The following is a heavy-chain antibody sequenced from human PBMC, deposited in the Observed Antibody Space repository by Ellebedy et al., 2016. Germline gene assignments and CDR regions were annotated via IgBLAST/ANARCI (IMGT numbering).Heavy chain of an antibody. J-gene: IGHJ4*02. D-gene: IGHD2-2*01. CDR3: ARDHCSSTSCYPDY. V-gene: IGHV4-31*03. Sequence: SETLSLXXTVSGGSISSGGYYWSWISQHPGKGLEWIGYIYYSGSTYYNPSLKSRVTISVDTSKNQFSLKLSSVTAADTAVYYCARDHCSSTSCYPDYWGQGTLVTVSS. CDR1: GGSISSGGYY. CDR2: IYYSGST.